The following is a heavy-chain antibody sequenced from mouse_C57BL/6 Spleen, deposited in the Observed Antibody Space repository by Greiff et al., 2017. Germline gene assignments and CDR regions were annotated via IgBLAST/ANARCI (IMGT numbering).Heavy chain of an antibody. J-gene: IGHJ3*01. D-gene: IGHD2-5*01. CDR1: GYSFTSGYY. V-gene: IGHV3-6*01. Sequence: DVQLVESGPGLVKPSQSLSLTCSVTGYSFTSGYYWNWIRQLPGNKLEWMDFISYDGSNNYNRSLKNQISITRDTSYNQFYLKLNSVTTEDSATYYCARSHYSKPAWFADWGTGTLVTVSA. CDR2: ISYDGSN. CDR3: ARSHYSKPAWFAD.